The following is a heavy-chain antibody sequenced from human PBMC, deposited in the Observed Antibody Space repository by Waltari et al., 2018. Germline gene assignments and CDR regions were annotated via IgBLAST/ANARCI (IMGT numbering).Heavy chain of an antibody. Sequence: QLQLQESGPGLVKPSETLSLTCTVSGRTISSSSYSWGWIRQPPGKGLEWIGSIYYSGSTYYNPSLKSRVTISVDTSKNQFSLKLSSVTAADTAVYYCARRDGTVTTQWGQGTLVTVSS. CDR2: IYYSGST. J-gene: IGHJ4*02. V-gene: IGHV4-39*07. D-gene: IGHD4-17*01. CDR1: GRTISSSSYS. CDR3: ARRDGTVTTQ.